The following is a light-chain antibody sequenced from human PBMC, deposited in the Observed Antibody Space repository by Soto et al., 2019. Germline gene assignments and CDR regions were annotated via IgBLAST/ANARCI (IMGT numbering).Light chain of an antibody. Sequence: DIQMTQSPSPLSGSVGDRVTITCRASQTISSWLAWYQQKPGKAPKLLIYKASTLKSGAPSRLSGSGSGTEFTLTISSLQPDDFATYYCQHYNSYSEAFGQGTKVDIK. CDR3: QHYNSYSEA. CDR1: QTISSW. J-gene: IGKJ1*01. V-gene: IGKV1-5*03. CDR2: KAS.